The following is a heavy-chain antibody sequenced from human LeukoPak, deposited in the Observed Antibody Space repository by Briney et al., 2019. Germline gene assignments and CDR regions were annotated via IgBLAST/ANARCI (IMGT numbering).Heavy chain of an antibody. CDR2: ISWNSGSI. CDR1: GFTFDDYA. V-gene: IGHV3-9*01. D-gene: IGHD3-22*01. CDR3: ARDRITMIVVGMNAFDI. J-gene: IGHJ3*02. Sequence: PGGSLRLSCAASGFTFDDYAMHWVRQAPGKGLEWVSGISWNSGSIGYADSVKGRFTISRDNAKNSLYLQMNSLRAEDTAVYYCARDRITMIVVGMNAFDIWGQGTMVTVSS.